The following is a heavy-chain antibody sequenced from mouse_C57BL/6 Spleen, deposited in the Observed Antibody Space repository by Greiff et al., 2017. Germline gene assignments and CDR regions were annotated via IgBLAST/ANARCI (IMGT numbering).Heavy chain of an antibody. Sequence: QVQLQQSGAELVKPGASVKMSCKASGYTFTSYWITWVKQRPGQGLEWIGDIYPGSGSTNYNEKFKSKATLTVDTSSSTAYMPLSSLTSEDSAVYYCARADGYPSGLAYWGQGTLVTVSA. CDR1: GYTFTSYW. CDR3: ARADGYPSGLAY. V-gene: IGHV1-55*01. J-gene: IGHJ3*01. D-gene: IGHD2-3*01. CDR2: IYPGSGST.